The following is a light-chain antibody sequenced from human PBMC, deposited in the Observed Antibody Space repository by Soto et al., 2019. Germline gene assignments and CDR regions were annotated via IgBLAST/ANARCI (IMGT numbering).Light chain of an antibody. CDR1: QSLLHRNGHNY. CDR3: MQALQTPRT. Sequence: DIVMTQSPLSLPVTPGEPASISCSSSQSLLHRNGHNYLDWYLQKPGQSPQLLIYLGSYRASGVPDRFSGSGSGTDFTLKISRVEAEDVGVYYCMQALQTPRTFGQGPKV. J-gene: IGKJ1*01. CDR2: LGS. V-gene: IGKV2-28*01.